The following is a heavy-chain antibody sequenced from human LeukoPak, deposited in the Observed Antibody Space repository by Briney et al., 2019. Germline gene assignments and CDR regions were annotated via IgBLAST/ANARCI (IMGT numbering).Heavy chain of an antibody. CDR1: SDSVTGYF. J-gene: IGHJ4*02. Sequence: PSETLSLTCTVFSDSVTGYFLNWVRQPPGKGLEWIGHIYKIGTTNYNPSLKSRLTISADTSKNQFSLQLRSVTAADTAVYYCVIGVGWQPDYWGQGALVTVSS. D-gene: IGHD2-15*01. V-gene: IGHV4-59*02. CDR2: IYKIGTT. CDR3: VIGVGWQPDY.